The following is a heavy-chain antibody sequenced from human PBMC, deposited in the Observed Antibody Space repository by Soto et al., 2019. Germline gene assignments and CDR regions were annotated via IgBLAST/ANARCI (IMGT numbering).Heavy chain of an antibody. V-gene: IGHV4-31*03. Sequence: QVLLQESGPGLVKPSQTVSLTCNVSGGSFSSGGYYLTWVRQHPGKGLEWIGNIFYSGSSYYNPSLKSRLTLSVDTSKNQFSLKLSSVTAADTAVYYCARGYRNWFDPWGQGTLVTVSS. CDR3: ARGYRNWFDP. J-gene: IGHJ5*02. D-gene: IGHD6-13*01. CDR2: IFYSGSS. CDR1: GGSFSSGGYY.